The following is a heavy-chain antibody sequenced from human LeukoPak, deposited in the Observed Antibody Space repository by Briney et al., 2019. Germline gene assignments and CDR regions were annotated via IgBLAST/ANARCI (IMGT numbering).Heavy chain of an antibody. CDR3: ARGRGYCSSTSCLNWFDP. J-gene: IGHJ5*02. Sequence: ASVKVSCKASGYTFTSYATHWVRQAPGQRLEWMGWINAGNGNTKYSQKFQGRVTITRDTSASTAYMELSSLRSEDTAVYYCARGRGYCSSTSCLNWFDPWGQGTLVTVSS. CDR2: INAGNGNT. CDR1: GYTFTSYA. D-gene: IGHD2-2*01. V-gene: IGHV1-3*01.